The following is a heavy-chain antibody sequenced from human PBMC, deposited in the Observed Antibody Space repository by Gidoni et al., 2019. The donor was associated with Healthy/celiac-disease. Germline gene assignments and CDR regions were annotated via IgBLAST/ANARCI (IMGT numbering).Heavy chain of an antibody. CDR3: ARVRYYDFWSGYQNWFDP. D-gene: IGHD3-3*01. CDR1: GGSISSGDYY. J-gene: IGHJ5*02. V-gene: IGHV4-30-4*01. Sequence: QVQLQESGPGLVKPSQTLSLTCTVTGGSISSGDYYWSWIRQPPGKGLEWIGYIYYSGSTYYNPSLKSRVTISVDTSKNQFSLKLSSVTAADTAVYYCARVRYYDFWSGYQNWFDPWGQGTLVTVSS. CDR2: IYYSGST.